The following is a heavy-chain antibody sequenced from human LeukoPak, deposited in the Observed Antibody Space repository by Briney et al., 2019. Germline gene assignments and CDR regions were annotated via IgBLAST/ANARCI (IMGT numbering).Heavy chain of an antibody. CDR2: IIPIFGTA. J-gene: IGHJ4*02. V-gene: IGHV1-69*13. CDR1: GYTFTNYG. D-gene: IGHD2-2*02. CDR3: ARDLRCSSTSCYTDGDGY. Sequence: GASVKVSCKASGYTFTNYGISWVRQAPGQGLEWMGGIIPIFGTANYAQKFQGRVTITADESTSTAYMELSSLRSEDTAVYYCARDLRCSSTSCYTDGDGYWGQGTLVTVSP.